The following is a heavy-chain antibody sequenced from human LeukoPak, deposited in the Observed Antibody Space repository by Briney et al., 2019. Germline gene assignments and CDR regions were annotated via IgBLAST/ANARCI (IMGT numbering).Heavy chain of an antibody. V-gene: IGHV3-53*01. CDR2: IYTDGST. J-gene: IGHJ6*04. D-gene: IGHD2-21*02. Sequence: GGSLRLSCAASGFTFSSYWMSWVRQAPGKGLEWVSVIYTDGSTHYAASVKGRFTISRDNSKNALYLQMNSLRAEDTAVYYCARDREVVPAMAQMDVWGKGTTVTVSS. CDR3: ARDREVVPAMAQMDV. CDR1: GFTFSSYW.